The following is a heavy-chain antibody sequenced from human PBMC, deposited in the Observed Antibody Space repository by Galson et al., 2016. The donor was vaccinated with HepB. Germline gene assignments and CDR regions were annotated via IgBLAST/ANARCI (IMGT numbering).Heavy chain of an antibody. CDR1: GFTFSNAW. J-gene: IGHJ4*02. CDR2: IKSKSDGGTT. Sequence: SLRLSCAASGFTFSNAWMNWVRQAPGKGLEWVGRIKSKSDGGTTDFAAPLKGRFTISRADSKNTVYLQMNSLKTEDTAMYYCATEIMATVSYWGQGTLVTVSS. V-gene: IGHV3-15*07. CDR3: ATEIMATVSY. D-gene: IGHD5-24*01.